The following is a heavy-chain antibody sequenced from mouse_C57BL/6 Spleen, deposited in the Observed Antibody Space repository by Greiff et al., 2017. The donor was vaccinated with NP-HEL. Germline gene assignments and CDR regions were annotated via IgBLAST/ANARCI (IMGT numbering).Heavy chain of an antibody. Sequence: EVQVVESGGGLVKPGGSLKLSCAASGFTFSDYGMHWVRQAPEKGLEWVAYISSGSSTIYYADTVQGRFTISSDNAKITLFLQMTSLRSDDTAMYYCARPAVVATGYYAMDYWGQGPSVTVSS. CDR2: ISSGSSTI. CDR1: GFTFSDYG. CDR3: ARPAVVATGYYAMDY. J-gene: IGHJ4*01. D-gene: IGHD1-1*01. V-gene: IGHV5-17*01.